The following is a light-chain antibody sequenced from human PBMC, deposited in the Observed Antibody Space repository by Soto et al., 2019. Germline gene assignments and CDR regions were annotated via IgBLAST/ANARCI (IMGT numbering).Light chain of an antibody. V-gene: IGKV1-8*01. J-gene: IGKJ4*01. CDR3: QQYYSYLALT. CDR1: QGISSY. Sequence: IRMTQSPSSLSASTGDRVTITCRASQGISSYLAWYQQKPGKAPKLLIYAASTLQSGVPSRFSGSGSGTDFTLTISCLQSEDFATYYCQQYYSYLALTFGGGTKVEIK. CDR2: AAS.